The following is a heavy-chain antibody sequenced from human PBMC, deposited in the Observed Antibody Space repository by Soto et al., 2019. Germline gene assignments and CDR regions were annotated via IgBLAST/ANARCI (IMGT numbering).Heavy chain of an antibody. D-gene: IGHD3-10*01. J-gene: IGHJ3*02. V-gene: IGHV4-31*03. Sequence: QVQLQESGPGLLKPSQTLSLTCTVSGGSIRSDGYYWSWIRQRPGKGLEWIGYMNYRGITYYNPSLKIRLTISEDTSKNLFSLNLNSVTAADTAVYYCARDGLSGGDAFDIWGQGTMVVVSS. CDR1: GGSIRSDGYY. CDR2: MNYRGIT. CDR3: ARDGLSGGDAFDI.